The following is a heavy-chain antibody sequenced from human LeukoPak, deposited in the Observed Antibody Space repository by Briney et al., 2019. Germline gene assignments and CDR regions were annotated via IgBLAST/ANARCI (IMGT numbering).Heavy chain of an antibody. D-gene: IGHD6-13*01. CDR3: ASTGIAAAGTVDY. V-gene: IGHV4-39*01. J-gene: IGHJ4*02. Sequence: SETLSLTCTVSGDSIGSSGYYWGWIRQPPGKGLEWIGSFYRSERTSYNPSLYSRVTISVDTSKNQVSLELNSVTAADTAVYYCASTGIAAAGTVDYWGQGTLVTVSS. CDR1: GDSIGSSGYY. CDR2: FYRSERT.